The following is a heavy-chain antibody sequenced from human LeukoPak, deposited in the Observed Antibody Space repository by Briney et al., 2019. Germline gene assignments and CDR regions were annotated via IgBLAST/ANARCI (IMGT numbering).Heavy chain of an antibody. J-gene: IGHJ1*01. Sequence: GASVPLSCKASGYTFTGYYMHWVRQAPGQGLEWMGWINPNSGGTNYAQKFQGRVTMTRDTSISTAYMELSRLRSDDTAVYYCATPERGYSGYDFGSWGQGTLVTVSS. CDR2: INPNSGGT. CDR1: GYTFTGYY. CDR3: ATPERGYSGYDFGS. V-gene: IGHV1-2*02. D-gene: IGHD5-12*01.